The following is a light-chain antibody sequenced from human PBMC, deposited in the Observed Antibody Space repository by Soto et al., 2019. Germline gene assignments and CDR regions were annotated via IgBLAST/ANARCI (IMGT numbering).Light chain of an antibody. J-gene: IGKJ5*01. CDR1: PSVTNY. V-gene: IGKV3-11*01. CDR2: GAF. CDR3: QQRNIWPPVT. Sequence: EIVLTQSPATLSLSPWERATLSCRASPSVTNYLAWYQQKPGQPPRLLIYGAFNRAAGIPARFSGSGSGTDFTLTISSLEPEDSAVYCCQQRNIWPPVTFGQGTRLEIK.